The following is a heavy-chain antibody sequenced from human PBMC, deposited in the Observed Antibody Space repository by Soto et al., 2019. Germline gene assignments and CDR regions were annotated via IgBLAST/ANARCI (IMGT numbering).Heavy chain of an antibody. CDR2: ISYDGSNK. CDR1: RFTFSSYA. J-gene: IGHJ3*02. D-gene: IGHD4-17*01. CDR3: ARLTVAEAFDI. V-gene: IGHV3-30-3*01. Sequence: GGSLRLSCAASRFTFSSYAMRWVRQAPGKGLEWVAVISYDGSNKYYADSVKGRFTISRDNSKNSLYLQMNSLRAEDTAVYYCARLTVAEAFDIWGQGTMVTVSS.